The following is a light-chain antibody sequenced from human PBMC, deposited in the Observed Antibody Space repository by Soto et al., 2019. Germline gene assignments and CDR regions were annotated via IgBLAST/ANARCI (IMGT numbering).Light chain of an antibody. Sequence: EIVMTQSPGTLSVSTEEGATLSCRASQSVDRNLAWYQQKPGQAPRLLIYGAATRPTGIPDSFSGSGSGTEFSLTISSLQSEDFAVYYCQQDDSWPLTFGGGTKVEIK. J-gene: IGKJ4*01. V-gene: IGKV3D-15*01. CDR2: GAA. CDR1: QSVDRN. CDR3: QQDDSWPLT.